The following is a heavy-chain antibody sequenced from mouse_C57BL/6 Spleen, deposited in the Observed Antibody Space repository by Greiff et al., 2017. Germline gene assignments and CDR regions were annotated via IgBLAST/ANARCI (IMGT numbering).Heavy chain of an antibody. Sequence: VQLQQSGAELVKPGASVKMSCKASGYTFTSYWITWVKQRPGQGLEWIGDIYPGSGSTNYNEKFKSKATRTVDTSSSTAYMQLSSLTSEDSAVYYCARESYCGSSYPAYWGQGTLVTVSA. V-gene: IGHV1-55*01. D-gene: IGHD1-1*01. CDR1: GYTFTSYW. CDR2: IYPGSGST. CDR3: ARESYCGSSYPAY. J-gene: IGHJ3*01.